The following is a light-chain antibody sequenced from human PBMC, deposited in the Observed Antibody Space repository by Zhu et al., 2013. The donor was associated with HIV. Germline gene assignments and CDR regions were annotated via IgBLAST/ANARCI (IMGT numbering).Light chain of an antibody. J-gene: IGKJ4*01. V-gene: IGKV3-20*01. CDR3: QHNGTSSLT. CDR1: QTVSSNY. Sequence: ETVLTQSPATLSLSPGERATLSCRASQTVSSNYLAWYQQKPGQAPRLLIYGTSSRATGIPARFSGSGSGTEFTLTISSLQSEDFAVYYCQHNGTSSLTFGGGTTVEVK. CDR2: GTS.